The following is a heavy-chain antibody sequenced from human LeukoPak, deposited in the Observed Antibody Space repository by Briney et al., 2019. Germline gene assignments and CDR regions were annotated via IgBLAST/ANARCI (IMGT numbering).Heavy chain of an antibody. D-gene: IGHD6-13*01. V-gene: IGHV3-66*01. J-gene: IGHJ4*02. CDR1: GFTVSSNY. CDR3: ARDSSSSSWYRGYFDY. CDR2: IYSGGST. Sequence: GGSLRLSCAASGFTVSSNYMSWVRQAPGKGLEWVSVIYSGGSTYYADSVKGRLTISRDNSKNTLYLQMNSLRAEDTAVYYCARDSSSSSWYRGYFDYWGQGTLVTVSS.